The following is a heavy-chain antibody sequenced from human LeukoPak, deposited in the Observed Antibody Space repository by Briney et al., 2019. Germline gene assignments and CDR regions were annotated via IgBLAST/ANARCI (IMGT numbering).Heavy chain of an antibody. D-gene: IGHD3-9*01. Sequence: GGSLRLSCAASGFTLSNYIMNWVRQAPGKGLEWVSSISSSGSTIYYADSVEGRFTISRDNAKNSLYLQMNSLRAEDTAVYYCARERPRLGLWGQGTLVTVSS. CDR1: GFTLSNYI. CDR2: ISSSGSTI. CDR3: ARERPRLGL. V-gene: IGHV3-48*04. J-gene: IGHJ4*02.